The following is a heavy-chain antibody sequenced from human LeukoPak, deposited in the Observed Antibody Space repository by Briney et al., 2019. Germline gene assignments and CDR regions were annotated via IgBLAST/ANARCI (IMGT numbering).Heavy chain of an antibody. Sequence: ASVKVSCKASGYTFTNYDINWVRQATGQGLEWMGWMNPNSGNTGYAQKFQGRVTITRNTSISTAYMELSSLRSEDTAVYYCARGKYSSSWYKYYYDETNWFDPWGQGTLVTVSS. J-gene: IGHJ5*02. CDR1: GYTFTNYD. D-gene: IGHD6-13*01. CDR3: ARGKYSSSWYKYYYDETNWFDP. V-gene: IGHV1-8*03. CDR2: MNPNSGNT.